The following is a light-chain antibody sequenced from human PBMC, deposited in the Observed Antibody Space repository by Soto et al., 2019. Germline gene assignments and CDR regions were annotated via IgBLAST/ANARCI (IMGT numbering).Light chain of an antibody. CDR3: QQYNNWWT. Sequence: EIVMTQSPATLSVSPGERATLSCRASQSVSNNLAWYQKKPGQAPRLLIYGASTRATGIPARFSGSGSGTEFTLTISSLQSEDFACYYCQQYNNWWTFGQGNRVDIK. J-gene: IGKJ1*01. V-gene: IGKV3-15*01. CDR2: GAS. CDR1: QSVSNN.